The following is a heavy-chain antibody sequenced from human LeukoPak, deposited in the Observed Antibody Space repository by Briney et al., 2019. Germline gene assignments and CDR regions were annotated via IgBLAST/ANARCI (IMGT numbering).Heavy chain of an antibody. CDR3: ARDGGGFWSGYSYYYYMDV. CDR1: GFTFSSYA. CDR2: ISYDGSNK. J-gene: IGHJ6*03. D-gene: IGHD3-3*01. V-gene: IGHV3-30*04. Sequence: GGSLRLSCAASGFTFSSYAMHWVRQAPGKGLEWVAVISYDGSNKYYADSVKGRFTISRDNSKNTLYLQMNSLRSDDTAVYYCARDGGGFWSGYSYYYYMDVWGKGTTVTVSS.